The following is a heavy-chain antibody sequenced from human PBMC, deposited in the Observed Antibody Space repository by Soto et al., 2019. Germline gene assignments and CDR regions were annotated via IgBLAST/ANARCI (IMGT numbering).Heavy chain of an antibody. CDR2: IYYSGST. Sequence: PSETLSLTCTVSGGYISSSSYYWGWIRQPPGKGLEWIGSIYYSGSTYYNPSLKSRVTISVDTSKNQFSLKLSSVTAADTAVYYCARRRVCTNGVCYTYYYGMDVWGQGTTVTVSS. CDR1: GGYISSSSYY. V-gene: IGHV4-39*01. J-gene: IGHJ6*02. CDR3: ARRRVCTNGVCYTYYYGMDV. D-gene: IGHD2-8*01.